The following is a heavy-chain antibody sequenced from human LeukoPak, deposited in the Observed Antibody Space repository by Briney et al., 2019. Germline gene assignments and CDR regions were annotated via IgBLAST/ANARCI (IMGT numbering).Heavy chain of an antibody. CDR2: INHSGST. D-gene: IGHD2-15*01. J-gene: IGHJ4*02. Sequence: PSETLSLTCSVSGGSISSSRSYWGWIRQPPGKGLEWIGEINHSGSTNYNPSLKSRVTISVDTSKNQFSLKLSSVTAADTAVYYCARHYFRLPDYWGQGTLVTVSS. CDR1: GGSISSSRSY. CDR3: ARHYFRLPDY. V-gene: IGHV4-39*01.